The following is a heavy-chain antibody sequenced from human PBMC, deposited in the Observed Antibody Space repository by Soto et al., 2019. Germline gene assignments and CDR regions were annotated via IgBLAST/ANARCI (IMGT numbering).Heavy chain of an antibody. J-gene: IGHJ4*02. D-gene: IGHD4-17*01. CDR2: IYYSGST. CDR3: ARDEYGDLTFDY. Sequence: SETLSLTCTVSGGSISSYYWSWIRQPPGKGLEWIGYIYYSGSTNYNPSPKSRVTISVDTSKNQFSLKLSSVAAADTAVYYCARDEYGDLTFDYWGQGNLVTVSS. V-gene: IGHV4-59*01. CDR1: GGSISSYY.